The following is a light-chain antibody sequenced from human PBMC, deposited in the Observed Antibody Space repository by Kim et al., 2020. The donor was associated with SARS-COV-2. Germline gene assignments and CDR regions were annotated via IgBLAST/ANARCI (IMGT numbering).Light chain of an antibody. CDR1: QSVSSSY. Sequence: SPGERATLSCRASQSVSSSYVAWYQQKPGQDPRLLIYGASSRATGIPDRFSGSGSGTDFTLTISRLEPEDFAVYYCQQYGSSPKYTFGQGTKLEI. CDR2: GAS. V-gene: IGKV3-20*01. CDR3: QQYGSSPKYT. J-gene: IGKJ2*01.